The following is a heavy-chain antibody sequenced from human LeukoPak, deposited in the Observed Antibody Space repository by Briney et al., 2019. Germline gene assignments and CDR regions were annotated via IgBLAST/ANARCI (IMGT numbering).Heavy chain of an antibody. J-gene: IGHJ4*02. CDR1: GGSISSYY. CDR3: ARVQGYYDSSGYPDYFDY. D-gene: IGHD3-22*01. V-gene: IGHV4-4*07. Sequence: SETLSLTCTVSGGSISSYYWSWIRQPAGKGLEWIGRIYISGSTYYNPSLKSRVTISVDTSKNQFSLKLSSVTAADTAVYYCARVQGYYDSSGYPDYFDYWGQGTLVTVSS. CDR2: IYISGST.